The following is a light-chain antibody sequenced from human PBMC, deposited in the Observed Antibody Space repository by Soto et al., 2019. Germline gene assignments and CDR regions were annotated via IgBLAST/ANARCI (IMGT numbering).Light chain of an antibody. Sequence: QLVLTQSPSASASLGASVKLTCTLSSGHSSYAIAWHQQQPEKGPRYLLKLNSDGSHSKGDGIPDRFSGSSSGAERYLTISSLQTEYEADDYCQTWGTGPVVFGGGTKVTV. CDR1: SGHSSYA. V-gene: IGLV4-69*01. CDR3: QTWGTGPVV. CDR2: LNSDGSH. J-gene: IGLJ2*01.